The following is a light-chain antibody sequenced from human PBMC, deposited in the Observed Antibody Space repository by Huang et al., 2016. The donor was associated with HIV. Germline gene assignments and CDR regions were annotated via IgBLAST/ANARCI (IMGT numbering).Light chain of an antibody. J-gene: IGKJ3*01. CDR3: QQYDNLPFT. V-gene: IGKV1-33*01. CDR1: QDISNY. Sequence: DTQMTQSPSSLSASVGDRVTITCQASQDISNYLNWYQQKPGKAPKLLIYDASNLEAGVPSRFSGSGSGTEFTFTISSLQPEDIATYYCQQYDNLPFTFGPGTKVDIK. CDR2: DAS.